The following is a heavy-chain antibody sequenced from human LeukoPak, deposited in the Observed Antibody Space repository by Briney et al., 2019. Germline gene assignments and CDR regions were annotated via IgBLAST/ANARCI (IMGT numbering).Heavy chain of an antibody. J-gene: IGHJ4*02. CDR1: RYTITSYA. CDR2: TNAGNGNT. V-gene: IGHV1-3*01. Sequence: ASVKVSCKASRYTITSYAMHWVRQAPGQRLEWMGWTNAGNGNTKYSQKFQGRVTITRDTSASTAYLELSSLRSEDTAVYYCARATTVVDPFDYWGQGTLVTVSS. CDR3: ARATTVVDPFDY. D-gene: IGHD4-23*01.